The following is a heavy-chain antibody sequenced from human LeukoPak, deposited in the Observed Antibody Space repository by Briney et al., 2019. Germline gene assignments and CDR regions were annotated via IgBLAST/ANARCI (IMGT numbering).Heavy chain of an antibody. Sequence: GESLKISCQGSGYSFISYWIVWVRQMPGKRLEWMGIMYPGDSDTRYSPSFQGQVTISADKSISTAYLQWTSLKASDTAMYYCARTNFYGSGSLDYWGQGTLVTVSS. CDR1: GYSFISYW. D-gene: IGHD3-10*01. J-gene: IGHJ4*02. CDR3: ARTNFYGSGSLDY. CDR2: MYPGDSDT. V-gene: IGHV5-51*01.